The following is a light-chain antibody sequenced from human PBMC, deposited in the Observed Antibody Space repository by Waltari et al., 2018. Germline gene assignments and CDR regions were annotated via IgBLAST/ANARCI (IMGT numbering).Light chain of an antibody. V-gene: IGKV2-30*02. CDR1: QSLVHGDGKTD. CDR3: MQATQWPLT. Sequence: QSLVHGDGKTDLNWFHQRPGQSPRRLIYKVFNRESGVPDRFSGSGSGNDFTLKISRVEAEDVGTYYCMQATQWPLTFGQGTKVEIK. J-gene: IGKJ1*01. CDR2: KVF.